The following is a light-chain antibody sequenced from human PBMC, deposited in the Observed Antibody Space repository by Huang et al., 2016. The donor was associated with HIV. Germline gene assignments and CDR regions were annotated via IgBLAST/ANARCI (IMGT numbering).Light chain of an antibody. CDR3: QQYGSSRT. Sequence: DIVLTQSPGTLSLSPGERATLSCRASQSVSSSYLAWYQQKPGQAPRPLIYGTSSRATGIPDRFSGTGSGTDFTLTISRLESEDFAVYYCQQYGSSRTFGQGTKVEIK. CDR1: QSVSSSY. CDR2: GTS. V-gene: IGKV3-20*01. J-gene: IGKJ1*01.